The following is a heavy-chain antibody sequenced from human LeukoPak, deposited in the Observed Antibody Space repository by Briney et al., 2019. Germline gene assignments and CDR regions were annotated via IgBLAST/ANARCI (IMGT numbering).Heavy chain of an antibody. CDR1: GFTFSRYS. D-gene: IGHD3-22*01. Sequence: GGSLRLSCAASGFTFSRYSMNWVRQAPGKGLERVSSIRSSSSYIYYTDSVEGRFTISRDNAKNSLYLQMNSLRAEDTAVYYCARGPPLDYYDITWFDPWGQGTLVTVSS. CDR2: IRSSSSYI. J-gene: IGHJ5*02. CDR3: ARGPPLDYYDITWFDP. V-gene: IGHV3-21*01.